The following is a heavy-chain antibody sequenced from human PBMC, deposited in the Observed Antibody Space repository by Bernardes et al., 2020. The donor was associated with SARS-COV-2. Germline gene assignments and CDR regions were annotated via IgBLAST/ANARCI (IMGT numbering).Heavy chain of an antibody. V-gene: IGHV3-33*01. CDR3: ARDGQQRAPYAMDV. D-gene: IGHD6-13*01. J-gene: IGHJ6*02. Sequence: GGSLRLSCAASGFSFSDHAMHWVRQAPGKGLEWVAQIWFDGSNKYHAESVKGRFTVYRDNSKNTLYLQMNTRRVEDTGIYYCARDGQQRAPYAMDVWGQGTTVIVSS. CDR2: IWFDGSNK. CDR1: GFSFSDHA.